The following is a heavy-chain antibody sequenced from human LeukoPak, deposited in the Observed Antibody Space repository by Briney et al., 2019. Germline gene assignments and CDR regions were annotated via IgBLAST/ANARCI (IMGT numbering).Heavy chain of an antibody. Sequence: ASVKVSCKAFGYTFTSNYMRWVRQAPGQGPEWMGVISPSGGSTTYAQKFQGRVTLTRDMSTSTDYLELSSLRSDDTAVYYCARSSSVTIPGYYFDYWGQGTLVTVSS. D-gene: IGHD2-21*01. CDR1: GYTFTSNY. V-gene: IGHV1-46*01. CDR2: ISPSGGST. CDR3: ARSSSVTIPGYYFDY. J-gene: IGHJ4*02.